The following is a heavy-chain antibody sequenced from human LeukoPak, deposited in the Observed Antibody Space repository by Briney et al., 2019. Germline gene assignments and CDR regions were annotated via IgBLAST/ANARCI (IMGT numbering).Heavy chain of an antibody. CDR1: GFTFSSYW. Sequence: GGSPRLSCAASGFTFSSYWMSWVRQAPGKGLEWVANIKQDGSEKYYVDSVKGRLTISRDNAKNSLYLQMNSLRAEDTAVYYCAREGSQLRFLEWLLWDYWGQGTLVTVSS. CDR3: AREGSQLRFLEWLLWDY. J-gene: IGHJ4*02. CDR2: IKQDGSEK. V-gene: IGHV3-7*01. D-gene: IGHD3-3*01.